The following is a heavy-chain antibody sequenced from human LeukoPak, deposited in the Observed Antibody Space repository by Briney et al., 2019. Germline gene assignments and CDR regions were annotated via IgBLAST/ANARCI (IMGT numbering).Heavy chain of an antibody. J-gene: IGHJ4*02. D-gene: IGHD3-9*01. V-gene: IGHV3-30*03. CDR1: GFTFSSYG. CDR2: ISYDGSNK. Sequence: PGGSLRLSCAASGFTFSSYGMHWVRQAPGKGLEWVAVISYDGSNKYYADSVKGRFTISRDNSKNTLYLQMNSLRAEDTAVYYCARDPGYFTPLGFDYWGQGTLVTVSS. CDR3: ARDPGYFTPLGFDY.